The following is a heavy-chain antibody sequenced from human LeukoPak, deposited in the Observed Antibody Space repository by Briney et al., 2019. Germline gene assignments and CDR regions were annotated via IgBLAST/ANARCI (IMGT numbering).Heavy chain of an antibody. CDR1: GFTFSSYA. D-gene: IGHD1-14*01. CDR2: ISYDGSNK. CDR3: ARESRIPGNEQ. J-gene: IGHJ4*02. Sequence: GGPLTLFCAASGFTFSSYAMQWVPQAPGKGLEWVAVISYDGSNKYYADSVKGRFTISRDNSKNTLYPQMNSLRAEDTAVYYCARESRIPGNEQWGQGTLVTVSS. V-gene: IGHV3-30-3*01.